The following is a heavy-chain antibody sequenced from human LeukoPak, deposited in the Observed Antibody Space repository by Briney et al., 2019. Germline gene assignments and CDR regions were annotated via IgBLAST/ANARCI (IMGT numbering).Heavy chain of an antibody. D-gene: IGHD6-13*01. CDR1: GFDLSTYA. J-gene: IGHJ5*02. CDR3: ARCMVLSQGWCNWFDP. V-gene: IGHV3-23*01. Sequence: PGGSLRLSCAASGFDLSTYAMTWVRQAPAKGLEWASSIRIGGGGTYYADSAKGRFTISRDNSENTLHLQMNNLRVGDTAKYFCARCMVLSQGWCNWFDPWGQGTLVTVSS. CDR2: IRIGGGGT.